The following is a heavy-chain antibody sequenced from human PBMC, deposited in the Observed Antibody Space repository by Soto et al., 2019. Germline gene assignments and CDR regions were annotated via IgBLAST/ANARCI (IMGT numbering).Heavy chain of an antibody. J-gene: IGHJ4*02. V-gene: IGHV1-18*01. CDR1: GYLFISYG. CDR2: ISAYNGNT. CDR3: ARDLDGSGSYYTDY. D-gene: IGHD3-10*01. Sequence: SVKVACKASGYLFISYGISWVRQAPGQGLEWMGRISAYNGNTNYAQNLQGRVTMTTDTSTSTAYMELRSLRSDDTAVYYCARDLDGSGSYYTDYWGPGTLVTVS.